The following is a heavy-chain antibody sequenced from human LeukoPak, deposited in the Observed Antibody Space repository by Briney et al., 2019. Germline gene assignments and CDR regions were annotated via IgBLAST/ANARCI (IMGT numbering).Heavy chain of an antibody. CDR1: GGSISTSNYY. V-gene: IGHV4-39*07. D-gene: IGHD1/OR15-1a*01. Sequence: SETLSLTCTVSGGSISTSNYYWGWIRQPPGKGLEWIGEINHSGSTNYNPSLKSRVTISVDTSKNQFFLKLNSVTAADTAVYYCARGVYNWNIDVFDFWGQGTMVTVSS. CDR2: INHSGST. J-gene: IGHJ3*01. CDR3: ARGVYNWNIDVFDF.